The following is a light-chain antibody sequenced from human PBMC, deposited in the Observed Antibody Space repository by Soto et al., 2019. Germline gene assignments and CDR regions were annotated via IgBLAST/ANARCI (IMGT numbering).Light chain of an antibody. V-gene: IGLV2-14*01. J-gene: IGLJ1*01. CDR1: SGGVGAYDF. CDR2: DVS. Sequence: QAGLTQPASVSGSPGQSVTISCTGTSGGVGAYDFVSWYQHHPGKAPRLVIYDVSRRPAGASDRFSGSKSGSTASLTISTLLAEDQADYYSVFFTVTSPYVFGPGTKVTVL. CDR3: VFFTVTSPYV.